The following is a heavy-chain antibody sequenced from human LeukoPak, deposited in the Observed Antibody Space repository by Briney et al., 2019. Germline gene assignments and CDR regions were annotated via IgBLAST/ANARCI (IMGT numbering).Heavy chain of an antibody. J-gene: IGHJ4*02. CDR3: ARGPWLREYDY. Sequence: AAVKVSCKASGYTFTSYGSSWVRQAPGQGLEWMGWISAYNGDTNYAQKLQGRVTMTTDTSTNTAYMELRSLRADDTAVYYCARGPWLREYDYWGQGTLVTVSS. D-gene: IGHD3-10*01. V-gene: IGHV1-18*01. CDR1: GYTFTSYG. CDR2: ISAYNGDT.